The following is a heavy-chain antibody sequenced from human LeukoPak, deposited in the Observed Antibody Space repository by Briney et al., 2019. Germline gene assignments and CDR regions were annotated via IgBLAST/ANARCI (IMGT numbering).Heavy chain of an antibody. J-gene: IGHJ5*02. Sequence: GGSLRLSCAASGFTFSGYAMNWVRQAPGKGLEWVAVISYDGSKTDYAGSVKGRFTISRDNSKNTLYLQMNSLRPEDAAVYYCVRVSEASRSWYNHFGPWGQGTLVAVSS. V-gene: IGHV3-30-3*01. CDR2: ISYDGSKT. CDR1: GFTFSGYA. D-gene: IGHD6-13*01. CDR3: VRVSEASRSWYNHFGP.